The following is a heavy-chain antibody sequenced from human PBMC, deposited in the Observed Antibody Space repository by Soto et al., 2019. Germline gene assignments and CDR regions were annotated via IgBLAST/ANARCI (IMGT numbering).Heavy chain of an antibody. CDR1: GFTFSTYS. CDR3: VRRIATFRIGAFDV. V-gene: IGHV3-48*04. CDR2: ISDSSGTK. Sequence: AQLVESGGGLVQPGGSLRLSCAASGFTFSTYSMNWVRQAPGKGLEWISYISDSSGTKYYADSVKGRFIISRDNSRNSVYLQMNSLRVEDAAVYYCVRRIATFRIGAFDVWGQGTRVTVSS. D-gene: IGHD6-13*01. J-gene: IGHJ3*01.